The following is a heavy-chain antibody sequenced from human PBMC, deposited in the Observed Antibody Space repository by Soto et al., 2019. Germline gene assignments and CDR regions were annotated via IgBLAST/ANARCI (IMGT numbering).Heavy chain of an antibody. V-gene: IGHV1-69*13. J-gene: IGHJ4*02. CDR3: ARDIMGGYSSGPDGDY. D-gene: IGHD6-19*01. CDR1: GGTFSSYA. Sequence: ASVKVSCKASGGTFSSYAISWVRQAPGQGLEWMGGIIPIFGTANYAQKFQGRVTITADESTSTAYMELSSLRSEDTAVYYCARDIMGGYSSGPDGDYWGQGTLVTVSS. CDR2: IIPIFGTA.